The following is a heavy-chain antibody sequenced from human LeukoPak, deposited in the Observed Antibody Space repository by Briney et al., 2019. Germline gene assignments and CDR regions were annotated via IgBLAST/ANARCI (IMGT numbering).Heavy chain of an antibody. CDR1: GYTFTGYY. CDR3: ARVARGATGLFDY. J-gene: IGHJ4*02. V-gene: IGHV1-46*01. D-gene: IGHD1-26*01. CDR2: INPSGGST. Sequence: ASVKVSCKASGYTFTGYYMHWVRQAPGQGFEWMGIINPSGGSTSYAQKFQGRVTMTRDMSTSTVYMELSSLRSEDTAVYYCARVARGATGLFDYWGQGTLVTVSS.